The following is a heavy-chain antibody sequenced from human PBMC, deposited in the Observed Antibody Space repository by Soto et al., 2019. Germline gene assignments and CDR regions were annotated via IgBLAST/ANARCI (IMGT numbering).Heavy chain of an antibody. V-gene: IGHV4-39*01. J-gene: IGHJ4*02. D-gene: IGHD5-18*01. CDR2: IYYSGST. CDR3: ATGGYSYGAPFDY. CDR1: GGSISSSSYY. Sequence: QLLESGPGLVKPSETLSLTCTVSGGSISSSSYYWGWIRQPPGKGLEWIGSIYYSGSTYYNPSLKSRVTISVDTSKNQFSLKLSSVTAADTAVYYCATGGYSYGAPFDYWGQGTLVTVSS.